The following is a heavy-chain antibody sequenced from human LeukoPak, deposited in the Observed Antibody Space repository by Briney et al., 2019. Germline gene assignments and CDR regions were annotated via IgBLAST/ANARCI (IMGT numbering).Heavy chain of an antibody. Sequence: GRSLRLSCSASGFTFSSYSMHWVRQAPGKGLEWVAVISYDGNDKYDADSVKGRFTISRDNSKNTLYLQMNSLRAEDTAVYYCARLPGYCSSNSCYKMTIPFDYWGQGTLVTVSS. V-gene: IGHV3-30-3*01. J-gene: IGHJ4*02. CDR1: GFTFSSYS. D-gene: IGHD2-2*02. CDR2: ISYDGNDK. CDR3: ARLPGYCSSNSCYKMTIPFDY.